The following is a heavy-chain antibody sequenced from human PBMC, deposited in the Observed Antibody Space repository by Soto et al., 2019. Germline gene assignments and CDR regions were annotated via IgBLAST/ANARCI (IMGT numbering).Heavy chain of an antibody. J-gene: IGHJ6*03. CDR2: IYYSGST. D-gene: IGHD6-6*01. CDR3: ARSKLVRDYYYYYYMDV. V-gene: IGHV4-39*01. Sequence: SETLSLTCTVSGGSISSSSYYWGWTRQPPGKGLEWIGSIYYSGSTYYNPSLKSRVTISVDTSKNQFSLKLSSVTAADTAVYYCARSKLVRDYYYYYYMDVWGKGTTVTVSS. CDR1: GGSISSSSYY.